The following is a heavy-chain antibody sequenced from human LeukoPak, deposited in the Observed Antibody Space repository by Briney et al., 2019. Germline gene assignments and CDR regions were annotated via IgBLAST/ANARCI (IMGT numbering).Heavy chain of an antibody. CDR3: ARRAAVSGTGVWFDP. CDR2: IYYTGST. D-gene: IGHD6-19*01. V-gene: IGHV4-59*08. Sequence: SETLSLTCTVSGGSISSYYWSWIRQPPGKGLEWIGYIYYTGSTNYNPSLKSRVTISVDTSKNQFSLKLPSVTAADTAVYYCARRAAVSGTGVWFDPWGQGTLVTVSS. J-gene: IGHJ5*02. CDR1: GGSISSYY.